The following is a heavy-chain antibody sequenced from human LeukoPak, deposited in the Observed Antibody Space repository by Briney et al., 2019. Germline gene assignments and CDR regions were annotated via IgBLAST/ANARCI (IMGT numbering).Heavy chain of an antibody. CDR1: GGSFSGYY. V-gene: IGHV4-34*01. CDR2: INHSGST. Sequence: PSETLSLTCAVYGGSFSGYYWSWTRQPPGKGLEWIGEINHSGSTNYNPSLKSRVTISVDTSKNQFSLKLSSVTAADTAVYYCAKGSGGRRPNWFDPWGQGTLVTVSS. J-gene: IGHJ5*02. CDR3: AKGSGGRRPNWFDP. D-gene: IGHD2-15*01.